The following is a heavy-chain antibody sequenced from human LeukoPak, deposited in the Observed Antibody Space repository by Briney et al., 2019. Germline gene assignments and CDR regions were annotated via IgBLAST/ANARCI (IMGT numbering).Heavy chain of an antibody. V-gene: IGHV3-7*03. D-gene: IGHD6-19*01. CDR1: GFTFSTYW. Sequence: GGSLRLSCAASGFTFSTYWMNWVRQAPGKGLEWVANINQDVSEKHCVDSVKGRFTISRDNSKNTLYLQMNSLRADDTAVYYCAKGRSPGYSSISSGMDVWGQGTTVTVSS. CDR2: INQDVSEK. CDR3: AKGRSPGYSSISSGMDV. J-gene: IGHJ6*02.